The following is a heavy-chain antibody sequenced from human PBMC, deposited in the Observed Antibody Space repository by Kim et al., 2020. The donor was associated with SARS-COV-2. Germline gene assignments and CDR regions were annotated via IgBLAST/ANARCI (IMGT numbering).Heavy chain of an antibody. D-gene: IGHD6-13*01. CDR3: AREAAPDHYYYYGMDV. CDR2: IWYDGSNK. J-gene: IGHJ6*02. CDR1: GFTFSSYG. Sequence: GGSLRLSCAASGFTFSSYGMHWVRQAPGKGLEWVAVIWYDGSNKYYADSVKGRFTISRDNSKNTLYLQMNSLRAEDTAVYYCAREAAPDHYYYYGMDVWGQGTTVTVSS. V-gene: IGHV3-33*01.